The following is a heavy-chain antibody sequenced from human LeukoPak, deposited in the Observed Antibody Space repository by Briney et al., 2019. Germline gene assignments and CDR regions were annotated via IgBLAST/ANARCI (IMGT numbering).Heavy chain of an antibody. D-gene: IGHD1-26*01. CDR3: AKDTVGAGFDY. V-gene: IGHV3-48*03. CDR2: ISSSGSTI. J-gene: IGHJ4*02. CDR1: GFTFSSYE. Sequence: PGGSLRLSCAPSGFTFSSYEMNWVRQAPGKGLEWVSYISSSGSTIYYADSVKGRFTISRDNSKNTLYLQMNSLRAEDTAVYYCAKDTVGAGFDYWGQGTLVTVSS.